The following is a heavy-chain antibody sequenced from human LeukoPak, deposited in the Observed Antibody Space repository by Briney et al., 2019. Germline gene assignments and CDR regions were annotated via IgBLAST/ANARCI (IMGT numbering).Heavy chain of an antibody. Sequence: GGSLRLSYAASGFTFSRYAMSGVPQAPGKGLEWVSAICGSGGRTYYADSAKGRFNNSRDNYQNTLYLQMNTLRAQDTGVYYSAKWNRHYYDSSGAHFDYWGQGTLVTVSS. CDR2: ICGSGGRT. D-gene: IGHD3-22*01. CDR1: GFTFSRYA. J-gene: IGHJ4*02. V-gene: IGHV3-23*01. CDR3: AKWNRHYYDSSGAHFDY.